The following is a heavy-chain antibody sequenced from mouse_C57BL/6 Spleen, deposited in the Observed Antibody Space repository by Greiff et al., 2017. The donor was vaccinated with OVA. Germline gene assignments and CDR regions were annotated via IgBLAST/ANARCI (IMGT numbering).Heavy chain of an antibody. J-gene: IGHJ1*03. V-gene: IGHV2-5*01. CDR3: AKRGTGTDGYFDV. CDR2: IWRGGST. CDR1: GFSLTSYG. D-gene: IGHD4-1*01. Sequence: QVQLKESGPGLVQPSQSLSITCTVSGFSLTSYGVHWVRQSPGKGLEWLGVIWRGGSTDYNAAFMSRLSITKDNSKSQVFFKMNSLQADDTAIYYCAKRGTGTDGYFDVWGTGTTVTVSS.